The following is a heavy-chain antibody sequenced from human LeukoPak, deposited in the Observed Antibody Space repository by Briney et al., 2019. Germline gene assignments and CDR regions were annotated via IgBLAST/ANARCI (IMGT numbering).Heavy chain of an antibody. CDR3: ARHGGPSGGYFDY. Sequence: PSETLSLTCTLSGGSISSSSYYWGWIRQPPGKGLEWIASIYYSGSTYYNPSLKSRVTISVDTSKIKFSLKLSSVTAADTVVYYCARHGGPSGGYFDYWGQGTLVTVSS. CDR2: IYYSGST. D-gene: IGHD2-8*02. V-gene: IGHV4-39*01. CDR1: GGSISSSSYY. J-gene: IGHJ4*02.